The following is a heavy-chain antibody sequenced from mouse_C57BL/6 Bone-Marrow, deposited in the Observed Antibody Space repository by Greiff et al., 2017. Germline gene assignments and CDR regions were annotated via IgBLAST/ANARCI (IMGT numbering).Heavy chain of an antibody. J-gene: IGHJ2*01. D-gene: IGHD2-1*01. Sequence: VQLQQSGAELVKPGASVKLSCKASGYTFTTYPIEWMKQNHGKSLEWIGNFHPYNDDTKYNEKFKGKATLTVEKSSSTVYLELSRLTSDDSAVYYCARGGNYGGYYFDYWGQGTTLTVSA. CDR3: ARGGNYGGYYFDY. CDR1: GYTFTTYP. CDR2: FHPYNDDT. V-gene: IGHV1-47*01.